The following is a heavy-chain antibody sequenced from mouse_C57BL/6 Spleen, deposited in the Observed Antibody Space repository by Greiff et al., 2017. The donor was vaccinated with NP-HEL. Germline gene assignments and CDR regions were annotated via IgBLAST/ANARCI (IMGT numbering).Heavy chain of an antibody. CDR2: ISSGSSTM. Sequence: EVKLVESGGGLVKPGGSLKLSCAASGFTFSDYGMHWVRQAPEKGLEWVAYISSGSSTMYYADTVKGRFTISRDNAKNTLFLQMTSLRSEDTAMYYCARLLLRGYFDYWGQGTTLTVSS. D-gene: IGHD1-1*01. J-gene: IGHJ2*01. CDR1: GFTFSDYG. V-gene: IGHV5-17*01. CDR3: ARLLLRGYFDY.